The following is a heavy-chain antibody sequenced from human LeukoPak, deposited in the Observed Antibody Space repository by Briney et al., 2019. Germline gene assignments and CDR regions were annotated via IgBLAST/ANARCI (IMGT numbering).Heavy chain of an antibody. CDR1: GGTFSSYA. D-gene: IGHD2-15*01. CDR2: IIPIFGTA. V-gene: IGHV1-69*13. J-gene: IGHJ4*02. CDR3: ARDLGIEIDY. Sequence: GASVKVSCKASGGTFSSYAISWVRQAPGQGLEWMGGIIPIFGTANYAQKFQGRVTITADESTSTAYMELRSLRSDDTAVYYCARDLGIEIDYWGQGTLVTVSS.